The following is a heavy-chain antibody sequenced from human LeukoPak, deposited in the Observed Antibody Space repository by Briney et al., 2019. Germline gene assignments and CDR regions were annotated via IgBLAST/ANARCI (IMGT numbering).Heavy chain of an antibody. Sequence: GGSLRLSCAASGFTFSTYDMNWVRQAPGKGLEWVSYISSSSSTIYYADSVKGRFTISRDNAKNSLYLQMNSLRAEDTAVYYCARDSMVRGVIPFDYWGQGTLVTVSS. J-gene: IGHJ4*02. CDR2: ISSSSSTI. D-gene: IGHD3-10*01. CDR1: GFTFSTYD. CDR3: ARDSMVRGVIPFDY. V-gene: IGHV3-48*01.